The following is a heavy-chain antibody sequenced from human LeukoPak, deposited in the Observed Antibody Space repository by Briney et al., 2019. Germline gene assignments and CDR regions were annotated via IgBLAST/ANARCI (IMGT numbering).Heavy chain of an antibody. CDR1: VGSFSGYY. CDR2: INHSGST. CDR3: ARGLNKYCSGGSCYSGS. D-gene: IGHD2-15*01. V-gene: IGHV4-34*01. J-gene: IGHJ4*02. Sequence: SETLSLTCAVYVGSFSGYYWSWIRQPPGKGLEWIGEINHSGSTNYNPSLKSRVTISVDTSKNQFSLKLSSVTAADTAVYYCARGLNKYCSGGSCYSGSWGQGTLVTVSS.